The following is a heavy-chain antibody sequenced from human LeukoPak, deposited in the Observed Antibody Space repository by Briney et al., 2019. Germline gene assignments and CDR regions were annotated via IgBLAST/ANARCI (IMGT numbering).Heavy chain of an antibody. J-gene: IGHJ4*02. CDR1: GFTFDDYA. CDR3: ARDRYSGSYYLLEDFDY. Sequence: GGSLRLSCAASGFTFDDYAMHWVRQAPGKGLEWVSRINWNSANIVYADSVKGRFTISRDNAKNSLYLQMNSLRAEDTAVYYCARDRYSGSYYLLEDFDYWGQGTLVTVSS. D-gene: IGHD1-26*01. V-gene: IGHV3-9*01. CDR2: INWNSANI.